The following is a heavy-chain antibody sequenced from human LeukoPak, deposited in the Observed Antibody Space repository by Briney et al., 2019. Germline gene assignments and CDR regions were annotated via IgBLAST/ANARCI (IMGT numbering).Heavy chain of an antibody. Sequence: PSQTLSLTCAVSGGSISSGGYSWSWIRQPPGKGLEWIGYIYHSGSTYYNPSLKSRATISVDRSKNQSSLKLSSVTAADTAVYYCARSTTVSNWFDPWGQGTLVTVSS. CDR3: ARSTTVSNWFDP. V-gene: IGHV4-30-2*01. J-gene: IGHJ5*02. CDR2: IYHSGST. CDR1: GGSISSGGYS. D-gene: IGHD4-17*01.